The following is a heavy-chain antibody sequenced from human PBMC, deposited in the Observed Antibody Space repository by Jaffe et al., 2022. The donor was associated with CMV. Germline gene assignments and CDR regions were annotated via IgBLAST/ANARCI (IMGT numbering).Heavy chain of an antibody. CDR1: GFTFGDYA. D-gene: IGHD3-22*01. CDR3: TRDSESGYYDSSGKLG. V-gene: IGHV3-49*04. Sequence: EVQLVESGGGLVQPGRSLRLSCTASGFTFGDYAMSWVRQAPGKGLEWVGFIRSKAYGGTTEYAASVKGRFTISRDDSKSIAYLQMNSLKTEDTAVYYCTRDSESGYYDSSGKLGWGQGTLVTVSS. J-gene: IGHJ4*02. CDR2: IRSKAYGGTT.